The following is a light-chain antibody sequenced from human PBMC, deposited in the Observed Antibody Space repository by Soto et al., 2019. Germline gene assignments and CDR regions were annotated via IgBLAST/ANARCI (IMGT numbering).Light chain of an antibody. CDR2: GAS. V-gene: IGKV3-15*01. Sequence: IVMTQSSATPSVSPGERAPLSCRASQSVSSNLAWYQQKPGQAPRLLIYGASTRATGIPARFSGSGSGTEFTLTISSLQSEDFAVYYCQQYNNWPPITFGQGTRLEIK. CDR3: QQYNNWPPIT. J-gene: IGKJ5*01. CDR1: QSVSSN.